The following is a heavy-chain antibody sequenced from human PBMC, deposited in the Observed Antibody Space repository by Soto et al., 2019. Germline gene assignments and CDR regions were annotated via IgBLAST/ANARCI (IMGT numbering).Heavy chain of an antibody. J-gene: IGHJ5*02. V-gene: IGHV3-21*01. CDR3: TRDASRDSSARGWFDP. CDR2: ISSNSAYI. CDR1: GFTFRSFT. D-gene: IGHD6-13*01. Sequence: LGGSLRLSCAASGFTFRSFTMNWVRQAPGKGLEWVSTISSNSAYIYYTDALRGRFTISRDNAKNSLHLQMNSLRAEDTAVYYCTRDASRDSSARGWFDPWGPGXLVTVYS.